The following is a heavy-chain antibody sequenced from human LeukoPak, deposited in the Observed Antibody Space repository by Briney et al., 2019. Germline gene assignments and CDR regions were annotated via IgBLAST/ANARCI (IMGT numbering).Heavy chain of an antibody. D-gene: IGHD3-3*01. J-gene: IGHJ6*02. Sequence: GGSLRLSCAASGFTFSSYGMHWVRQAPGKGLEWVAVIWYDGSNKYYADSVKGRFTISRDNSKNTLFLQMNSLRAEDTAVYHCVKAIFGGGNFYYYGMDVWGQGTTVTVSS. V-gene: IGHV3-30*02. CDR1: GFTFSSYG. CDR3: VKAIFGGGNFYYYGMDV. CDR2: IWYDGSNK.